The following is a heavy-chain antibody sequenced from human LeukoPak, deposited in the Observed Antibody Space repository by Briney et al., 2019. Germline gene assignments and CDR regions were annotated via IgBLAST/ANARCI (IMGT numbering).Heavy chain of an antibody. CDR3: ARVRSITMVRGVSDY. J-gene: IGHJ4*02. V-gene: IGHV4-34*01. CDR2: INHSGST. Sequence: SETLSLTCAVYGGSFSGYYWSWIRQPPGKGLEWIGEINHSGSTNYNPSLKSRVTISVDTSKNQFSLKLSSVTAADTAVYYCARVRSITMVRGVSDYWGQGTLVTVSS. D-gene: IGHD3-10*01. CDR1: GGSFSGYY.